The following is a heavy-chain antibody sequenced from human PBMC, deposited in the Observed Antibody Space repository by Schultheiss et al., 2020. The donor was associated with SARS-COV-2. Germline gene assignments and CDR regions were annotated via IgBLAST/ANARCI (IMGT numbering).Heavy chain of an antibody. Sequence: SQTLSLTCAVYGGTFDGYYWSWIRQPPGKGLEWIGDINHRGTTNYNPSLNSRATISLDTSKNQISLRLTSVTAADTAVYYCARLTPPPDSSGYYDAFDIWGQGTMVTVSS. D-gene: IGHD3-22*01. CDR2: INHRGTT. J-gene: IGHJ3*02. V-gene: IGHV4-34*01. CDR3: ARLTPPPDSSGYYDAFDI. CDR1: GGTFDGYY.